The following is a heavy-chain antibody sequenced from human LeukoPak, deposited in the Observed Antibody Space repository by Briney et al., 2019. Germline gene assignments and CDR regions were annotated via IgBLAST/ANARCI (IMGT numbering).Heavy chain of an antibody. Sequence: GRSLRLSCAASGFTFSSYGMHWVRQAPGKGLEWVAVISYDGSNKYYADSVKGRFTISRDKSKNTLYLQMNSLRAEDTAVYYCAKESSSGWYVLYYYYGMDVWGQGTTVTVSS. CDR2: ISYDGSNK. V-gene: IGHV3-30*18. D-gene: IGHD6-13*01. CDR3: AKESSSGWYVLYYYYGMDV. CDR1: GFTFSSYG. J-gene: IGHJ6*02.